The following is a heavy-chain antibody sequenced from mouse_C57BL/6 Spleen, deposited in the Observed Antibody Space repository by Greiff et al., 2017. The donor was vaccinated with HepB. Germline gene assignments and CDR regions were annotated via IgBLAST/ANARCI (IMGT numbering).Heavy chain of an antibody. CDR3: ARHEAYYGSSYGRWFAY. J-gene: IGHJ3*01. Sequence: VKLQESGAELVKPGASVKLSCKASGYTFTEYTIHWVKQRSGQGLEWIGWFYPGSGSIKYNEKFKDKATLTADKSSSTVYMELSRLTSEDSAVYFCARHEAYYGSSYGRWFAYWGQGTLVTVSA. V-gene: IGHV1-62-2*01. CDR1: GYTFTEYT. CDR2: FYPGSGSI. D-gene: IGHD1-1*01.